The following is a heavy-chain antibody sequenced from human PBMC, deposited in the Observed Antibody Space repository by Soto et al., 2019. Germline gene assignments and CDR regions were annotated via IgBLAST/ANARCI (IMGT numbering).Heavy chain of an antibody. V-gene: IGHV3-21*01. CDR1: GFTFSSYS. CDR2: ISSSSSSYI. CDR3: ARADGQMYYYDSSGYYYGTIDY. Sequence: EVQLVESGGGLVKPGGSLRLSCAASGFTFSSYSMNWVRQAPGKGLEWVSSISSSSSSYIYYADSVKGRFTISRDNAKNSLYLQMNSLRAEDTAVYYCARADGQMYYYDSSGYYYGTIDYWGQGTLVTVSS. D-gene: IGHD3-22*01. J-gene: IGHJ4*02.